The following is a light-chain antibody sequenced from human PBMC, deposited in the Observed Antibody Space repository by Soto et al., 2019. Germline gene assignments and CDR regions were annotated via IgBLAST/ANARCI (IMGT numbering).Light chain of an antibody. CDR3: QQYGTTPLYT. J-gene: IGKJ2*01. Sequence: EIESTKSTDTPSLSPGERATLSCRASQSVRSSFLAWYRQKPGQAPRLLIYGATSRATGIPDRFSGSGSGTDFTLTISRLEPEDVAVYYCQQYGTTPLYTFGQGTKLEI. CDR2: GAT. CDR1: QSVRSSF. V-gene: IGKV3-20*01.